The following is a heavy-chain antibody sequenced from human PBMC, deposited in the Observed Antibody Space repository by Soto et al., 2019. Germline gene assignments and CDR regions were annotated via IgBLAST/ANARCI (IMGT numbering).Heavy chain of an antibody. CDR2: TRNKANSYTT. Sequence: PGGSLRLSCAASGFTFSDHYMDWVRQAPGKGLEWVGRTRNKANSYTTEYAASVKGRFTISRDDSKNSLYLQMNSLKTEDTAVYYCARGPTTEGSLPSHYWGQEPWSQSPQ. V-gene: IGHV3-72*01. CDR1: GFTFSDHY. CDR3: ARGPTTEGSLPSHY. J-gene: IGHJ4*01. D-gene: IGHD2-2*01.